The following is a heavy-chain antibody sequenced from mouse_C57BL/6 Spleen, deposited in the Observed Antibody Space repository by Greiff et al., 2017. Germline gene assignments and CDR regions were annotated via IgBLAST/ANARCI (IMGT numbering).Heavy chain of an antibody. CDR3: AVMVTTVDY. CDR2: ISYDGSN. D-gene: IGHD2-2*01. Sequence: EVKLVESGPGLVKPSQSLSLTCSVTGYSITSGYYWNWIRQFPGNKLEWMGYISYDGSNNYNPSLKNRISITRDTSKNQFFLKLNSVTTEDTATYYCAVMVTTVDYWGQGTTRTVSS. J-gene: IGHJ2*01. V-gene: IGHV3-6*01. CDR1: GYSITSGYY.